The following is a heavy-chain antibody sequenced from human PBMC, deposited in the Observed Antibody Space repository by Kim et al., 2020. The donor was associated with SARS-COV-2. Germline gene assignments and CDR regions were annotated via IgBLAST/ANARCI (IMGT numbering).Heavy chain of an antibody. J-gene: IGHJ6*02. V-gene: IGHV3-74*01. Sequence: GGSLRLSCAASGFTFSSYWMHWVRQAPGKGLVWVSRINSDGSSTSYADSVKGRFTISRDNAKNTLYLQMNSLRAEDTAVYYCARDSTDGYYYYYGMDVWGQGTTVTVSS. CDR3: ARDSTDGYYYYYGMDV. CDR1: GFTFSSYW. CDR2: INSDGSST.